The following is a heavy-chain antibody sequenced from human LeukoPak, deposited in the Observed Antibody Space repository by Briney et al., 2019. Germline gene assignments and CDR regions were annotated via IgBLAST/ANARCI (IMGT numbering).Heavy chain of an antibody. CDR3: VPGGQYFAS. D-gene: IGHD3-10*01. CDR1: GYTFSSYW. Sequence: GGSLRLSCAASGYTFSSYWMHWVRQAPGKGLVWVSRVNSDGSITSYADNVKGRFTISRDNAKNTLYLQMNSLRAEDTAVYHCVPGGQYFASWGQGTLVTVSS. J-gene: IGHJ4*02. CDR2: VNSDGSIT. V-gene: IGHV3-74*01.